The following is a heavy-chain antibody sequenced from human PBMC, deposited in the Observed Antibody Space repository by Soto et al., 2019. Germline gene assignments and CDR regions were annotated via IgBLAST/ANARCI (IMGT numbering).Heavy chain of an antibody. J-gene: IGHJ4*02. Sequence: QVQLVQSGAEVKKPGSSVKVSCKASGGTFSSYSINWVRQAPGQGLEWMGEIIPIFGTANYAQKFQGRVTITADESTSTAYMSLSSRRSEYTAVYYCAIDGGRHSGGIDYWGQGTLVTVSS. CDR3: AIDGGRHSGGIDY. D-gene: IGHD1-26*01. CDR2: IIPIFGTA. CDR1: GGTFSSYS. V-gene: IGHV1-69*01.